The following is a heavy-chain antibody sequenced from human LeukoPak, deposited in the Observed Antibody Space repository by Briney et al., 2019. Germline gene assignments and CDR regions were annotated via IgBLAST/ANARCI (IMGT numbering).Heavy chain of an antibody. D-gene: IGHD4-17*01. CDR2: IYYSGST. CDR3: ARSDYGDYEFGY. CDR1: GRSLSSYY. J-gene: IGHJ4*02. Sequence: SSETLSLTCTVPGRSLSSYYWSWIRQPPGKGLEWIGYIYYSGSTNYNPSLKSRVTISVDTSKNQFSLKLSSVTAADTAVYYCARSDYGDYEFGYWGQGTLVTVSS. V-gene: IGHV4-59*08.